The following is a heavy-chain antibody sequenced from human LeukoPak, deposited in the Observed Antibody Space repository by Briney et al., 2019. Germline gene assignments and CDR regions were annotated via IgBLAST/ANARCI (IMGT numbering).Heavy chain of an antibody. V-gene: IGHV4-39*07. CDR1: GGSIGSTGSF. D-gene: IGHD2-15*01. CDR2: IYSGGIT. J-gene: IGHJ4*02. CDR3: WLEKVVAAYFDS. Sequence: SETLSLTCSVSGGSIGSTGSFWGWIRQPPGKGLEWIGSIYSGGITYYNPSLKSRVSISEDTSKNQFSLKMTSMTAADTAIYYCWLEKVVAAYFDSWGQGTLVTVSS.